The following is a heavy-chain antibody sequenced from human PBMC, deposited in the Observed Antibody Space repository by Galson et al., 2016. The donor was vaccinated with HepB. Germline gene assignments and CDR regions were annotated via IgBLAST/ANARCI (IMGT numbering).Heavy chain of an antibody. CDR3: ARVHQDWYAGSFDY. CDR2: TYYRSKWYN. Sequence: CAISGDSVSSNSAAWNWIRQSPSRGLEWLGRTYYRSKWYNDYAVSVKSRITINPDTSKNQFSLQLNSLTPEDTAVCYCARVHQDWYAGSFDYWCQGTLVTVSS. D-gene: IGHD3/OR15-3a*01. J-gene: IGHJ4*02. CDR1: GDSVSSNSAA. V-gene: IGHV6-1*01.